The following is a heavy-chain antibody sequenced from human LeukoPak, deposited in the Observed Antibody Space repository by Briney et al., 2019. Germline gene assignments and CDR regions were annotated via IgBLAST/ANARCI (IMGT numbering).Heavy chain of an antibody. Sequence: GGSLRLPCEASGFTFRNFAMTWVRQAPVRGPEWVSTISGGRGGAFYADSVKGRFTISRDDSKSTLYLQMRSLSVEDTAVYFCAKDTPYFEHWGQGVLVTVAS. J-gene: IGHJ4*02. V-gene: IGHV3-23*01. CDR2: ISGGRGGA. CDR3: AKDTPYFEH. CDR1: GFTFRNFA.